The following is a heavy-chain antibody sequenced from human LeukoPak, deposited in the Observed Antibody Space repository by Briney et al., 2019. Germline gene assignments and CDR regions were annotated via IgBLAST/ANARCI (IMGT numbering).Heavy chain of an antibody. CDR3: ARGRAVSGTYFDY. V-gene: IGHV3-23*01. Sequence: GGSLRLSCGASGFTFSSYAMRWVRQSPGEALECVSAISGSSGSTYYADSVKGRFTISRDNSKNTLYLQMNSLRAEDTAVYYCARGRAVSGTYFDYWGQGTLVSVSS. CDR1: GFTFSSYA. D-gene: IGHD6-19*01. CDR2: ISGSSGST. J-gene: IGHJ4*02.